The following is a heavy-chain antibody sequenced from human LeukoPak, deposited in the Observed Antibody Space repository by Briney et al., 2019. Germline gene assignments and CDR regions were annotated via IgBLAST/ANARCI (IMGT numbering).Heavy chain of an antibody. V-gene: IGHV4-38-2*02. Sequence: SQTLSLTCTVSGYSISSGYYWGWIRQPPGKGLEWIGRIYHSGSTYYNPSLKSRITISVDTSKNQFSLKLSSVTAADTAVYYCARSVAGAPQTRWGQGTPVTVSS. D-gene: IGHD6-19*01. J-gene: IGHJ4*02. CDR1: GYSISSGYY. CDR3: ARSVAGAPQTR. CDR2: IYHSGST.